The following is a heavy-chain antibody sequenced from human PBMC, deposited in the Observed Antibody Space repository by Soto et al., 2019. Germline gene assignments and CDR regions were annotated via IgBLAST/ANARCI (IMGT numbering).Heavy chain of an antibody. Sequence: ASVKVSCKASGYTFTSYDIYWVRQATGQGLEWMGWMNPNTGNSGYAQKFQGRVTMTSDTSISTAHMELSSLRSEDTAVYYCARRAETNGWNGFGAAKYYFDFWRQGNLVTVSS. CDR1: GYTFTSYD. J-gene: IGHJ4*02. CDR2: MNPNTGNS. V-gene: IGHV1-8*01. D-gene: IGHD1-1*01. CDR3: ARRAETNGWNGFGAAKYYFDF.